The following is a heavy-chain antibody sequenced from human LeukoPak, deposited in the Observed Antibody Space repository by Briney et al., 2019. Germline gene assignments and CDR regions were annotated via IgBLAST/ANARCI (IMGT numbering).Heavy chain of an antibody. CDR3: ARDWEWRARRDLFDP. V-gene: IGHV1-2*02. Sequence: ASVKVSCKASGYTFTGYYMHWVRQAPGQGLEWMGWINPNSGGTNYAQKFQGRVTMTRDTSISTAYMELRGLRSDDTAVYYCARDWEWRARRDLFDPWGQGTRVTVSS. CDR1: GYTFTGYY. D-gene: IGHD3-3*01. J-gene: IGHJ5*02. CDR2: INPNSGGT.